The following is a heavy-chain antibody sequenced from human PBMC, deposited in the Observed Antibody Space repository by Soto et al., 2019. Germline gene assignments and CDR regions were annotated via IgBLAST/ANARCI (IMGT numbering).Heavy chain of an antibody. Sequence: QVQLVQSVAEVKKPGSSVKVSCKASGGTFSSYTISWVRQAPGQVLEWMGRIIPILGIANYEQKFQGRVTITANKTTSTDYMKLSSLGSEDTSVYYGERGTYSYDHGSGCWAVDICGQGSMVTVSS. CDR1: GGTFSSYT. D-gene: IGHD3-22*01. CDR3: ERGTYSYDHGSGCWAVDI. V-gene: IGHV1-69*02. J-gene: IGHJ3*02. CDR2: IIPILGIA.